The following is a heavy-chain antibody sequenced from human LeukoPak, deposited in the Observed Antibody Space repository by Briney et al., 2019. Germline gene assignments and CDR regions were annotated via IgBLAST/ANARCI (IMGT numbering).Heavy chain of an antibody. CDR2: LYYSGST. V-gene: IGHV4-39*07. CDR3: ARGKELIGVFDY. Sequence: PSETLSLTWTVSGGSISSTNHYWGWIRQPPGKGLEWIGSLYYSGSTYSNPSLKSRVTISTDTSKNQFSLKLSSVTAADTAVYYCARGKELIGVFDYWGQGTLVTVSS. D-gene: IGHD1-26*01. CDR1: GGSISSTNHY. J-gene: IGHJ4*02.